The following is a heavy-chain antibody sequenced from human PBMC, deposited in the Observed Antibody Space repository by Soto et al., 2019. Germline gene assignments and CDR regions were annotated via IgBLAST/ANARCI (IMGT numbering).Heavy chain of an antibody. CDR1: GFTFSSYS. Sequence: GGSLRLSCAASGFTFSSYSMNWVRQAPGKGLEWVGRIKSKINGETRDYAAPVKGRFTMSRDDSKNTLYLQMNSLKTEDTAVYYCTTDDPINRNWGQGTLVTVSS. CDR3: TTDDPINRN. V-gene: IGHV3-15*01. J-gene: IGHJ4*02. CDR2: IKSKINGETR.